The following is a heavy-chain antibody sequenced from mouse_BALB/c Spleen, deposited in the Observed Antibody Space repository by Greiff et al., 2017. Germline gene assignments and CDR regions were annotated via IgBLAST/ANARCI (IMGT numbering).Heavy chain of an antibody. CDR2: ISNGGGST. CDR3: ARPKLTGINWFAY. D-gene: IGHD4-1*01. J-gene: IGHJ3*01. Sequence: EVQVVESGGGLVQPGGSLKLSCAASGFTFSSYTMSWVRQTPEKRLEWVAYISNGGGSTYYPDTVKGRFTISRDNAKNTLYLQMSSLKSEDTAMYYCARPKLTGINWFAYWGQGTLVTVSA. V-gene: IGHV5-12-2*01. CDR1: GFTFSSYT.